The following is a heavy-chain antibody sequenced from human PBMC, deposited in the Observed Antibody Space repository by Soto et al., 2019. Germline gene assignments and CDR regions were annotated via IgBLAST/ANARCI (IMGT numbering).Heavy chain of an antibody. D-gene: IGHD3-10*01. CDR3: SRVLTYGDFDY. CDR2: LTAYDGKR. J-gene: IGHJ4*02. V-gene: IGHV1-18*01. Sequence: QVQMVQSGAEVKKTGASVKVSCKTSGYTFTTFGINWVRQAPGQGLEWMGCLTAYDGKRNFAQKFQDRLTMTMDISTSTGFMELSGLRSDDTAVYFFSRVLTYGDFDYWGRLTQVAVSS. CDR1: GYTFTTFG.